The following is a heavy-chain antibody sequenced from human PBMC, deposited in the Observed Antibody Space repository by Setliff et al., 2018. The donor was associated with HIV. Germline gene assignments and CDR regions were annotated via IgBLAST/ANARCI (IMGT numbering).Heavy chain of an antibody. V-gene: IGHV3-48*03. D-gene: IGHD2-2*01. CDR3: AKGAVPAAIGGYYFDS. J-gene: IGHJ4*02. Sequence: GGSLRLSCAASGFTFSTYEMNWVRQAPGKGLEWVSYIRSGGTIVYYADSVKGRFTISRDNAKNTVYLQMNSLRAEDTAVYFCAKGAVPAAIGGYYFDSWGQGTLVTVSS. CDR2: IRSGGTIV. CDR1: GFTFSTYE.